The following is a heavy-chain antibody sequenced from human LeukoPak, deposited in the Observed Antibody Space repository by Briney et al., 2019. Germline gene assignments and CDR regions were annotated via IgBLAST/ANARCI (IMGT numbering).Heavy chain of an antibody. J-gene: IGHJ6*03. V-gene: IGHV4-4*07. CDR1: GGSLWSFY. CDR2: IYTSGST. CDR3: ARDSTLRWARFYYMDV. D-gene: IGHD5-24*01. Sequence: SETLSLTCTVSGGSLWSFYWSWIRQPAGKGLEWIGRIYTSGSTNYNPSLKSRVTISIDTSENQFSLKLSSVTAADTAVYYCARDSTLRWARFYYMDVWGKGTTVTISS.